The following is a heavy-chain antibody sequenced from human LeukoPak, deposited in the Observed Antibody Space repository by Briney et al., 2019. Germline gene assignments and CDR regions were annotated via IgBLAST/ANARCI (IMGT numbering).Heavy chain of an antibody. J-gene: IGHJ4*02. D-gene: IGHD2-2*01. CDR2: IVVGSGNT. V-gene: IGHV1-58*01. CDR1: GFTFTSSA. CDR3: ARDGGFCSTTSCYAFY. Sequence: GASVKVSCKASGFTFTSSAVQWVRQARGQRLEWIGWIVVGSGNTNYAQKFQERVTMTRDTSTSTVYMELSSLRSEDTAVYYCARDGGFCSTTSCYAFYWGQGALVTVSS.